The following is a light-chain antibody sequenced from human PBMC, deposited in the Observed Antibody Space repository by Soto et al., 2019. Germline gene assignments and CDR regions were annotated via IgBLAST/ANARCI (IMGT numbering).Light chain of an antibody. CDR2: GAS. V-gene: IGKV3-20*01. CDR1: ESVSSSY. Sequence: EIVLTQSPGTLSLSPGERATLSCRASESVSSSYLAWYQQKPGQAPRLLIFGASSRATGTPDRFSGSGSGTDFTLTISRLEPEDFAVYFCQHYGTFGPGTKVDLK. J-gene: IGKJ3*01. CDR3: QHYGT.